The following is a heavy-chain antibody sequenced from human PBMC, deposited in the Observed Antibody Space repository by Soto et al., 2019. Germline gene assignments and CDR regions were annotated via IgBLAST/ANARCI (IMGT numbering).Heavy chain of an antibody. V-gene: IGHV1-69*01. CDR3: SRLHSHGTYGMDV. D-gene: IGHD5-18*01. CDR1: GGSFTYT. J-gene: IGHJ6*02. CDR2: IIPIFGTT. Sequence: QMHLVQSGAEVKKPGSSVKVSCKASGGSFTYTLSWVRQAPGQGLEWMGGIIPIFGTTNYAQKFQCRVTITADESTKTAYMALSTLRSEDTAVYYCSRLHSHGTYGMDVWGQVTTVTVSS.